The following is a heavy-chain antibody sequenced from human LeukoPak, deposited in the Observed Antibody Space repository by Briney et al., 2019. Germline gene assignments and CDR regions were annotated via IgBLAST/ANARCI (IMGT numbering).Heavy chain of an antibody. J-gene: IGHJ4*02. CDR2: ITTKAHNYAP. Sequence: GGSLRLSCTASGFSISGSDMHWVRQASGKGLEWVGRITTKAHNYAPAYGTSVKGRFTVSRDDSKNTAYLEMSSLKTEDTALYYCTTYMSGHYWGQGTLVTGSS. V-gene: IGHV3-73*01. CDR3: TTYMSGHY. CDR1: GFSISGSD. D-gene: IGHD6-19*01.